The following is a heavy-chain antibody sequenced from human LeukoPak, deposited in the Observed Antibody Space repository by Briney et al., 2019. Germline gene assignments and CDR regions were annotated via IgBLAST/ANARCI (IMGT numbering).Heavy chain of an antibody. CDR2: IWYDGGNK. D-gene: IGHD2-21*02. CDR3: AREGKKSGYCGLDY. Sequence: GGSLRLSCVASGFTFSSYGMHWVRQAPGKGLEWVAVIWYDGGNKDYADSVKGRFTISRDNSKNTLYLQMNSLRGEDTAVYYCAREGKKSGYCGLDYLGQGTLVTVSS. CDR1: GFTFSSYG. V-gene: IGHV3-33*01. J-gene: IGHJ4*02.